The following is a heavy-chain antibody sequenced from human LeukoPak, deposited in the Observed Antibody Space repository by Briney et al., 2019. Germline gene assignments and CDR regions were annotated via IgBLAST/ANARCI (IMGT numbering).Heavy chain of an antibody. CDR1: GFTFSSNA. CDR3: AKGGYYGPRYFDL. J-gene: IGHJ2*01. CDR2: ISGTGGST. V-gene: IGHV3-23*01. D-gene: IGHD3-10*01. Sequence: GGSLRLSCAASGFTFSSNAVTWVRQAPGKGQEWVSAISGTGGSTFYADSVKGRFTISRDNSKNTLYLQMNSLRADDTAVYYCAKGGYYGPRYFDLWGRGTLVTVSS.